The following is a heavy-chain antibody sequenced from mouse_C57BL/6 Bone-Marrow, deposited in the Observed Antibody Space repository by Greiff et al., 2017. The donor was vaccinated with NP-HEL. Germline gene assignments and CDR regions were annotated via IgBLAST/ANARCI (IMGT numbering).Heavy chain of an antibody. CDR3: ARWNWVDWYFDV. CDR1: GYAFSSSW. J-gene: IGHJ1*03. CDR2: IYPGDGDT. D-gene: IGHD4-1*01. Sequence: VQLQQSGPELVKPGASVKISCKASGYAFSSSWMNWVKQRPGKGLEWIGRIYPGDGDTNYNGKFKGKATLTADKSSSTAYMQLSSLTSEDSAVYFCARWNWVDWYFDVWGTGTTVTVSS. V-gene: IGHV1-82*01.